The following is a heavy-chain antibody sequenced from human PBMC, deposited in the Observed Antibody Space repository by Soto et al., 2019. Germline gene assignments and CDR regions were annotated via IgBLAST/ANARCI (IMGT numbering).Heavy chain of an antibody. Sequence: PGGSLRLSCATSGFTFSGSAMHWVRQASGKGLEWLGRIGSKANNYATAYAESVKGRFTISRDESKTTAYLQMNSLKTEDTAVYYCTRRADTALIGIDYWGQGTLVTVSS. CDR3: TRRADTALIGIDY. CDR1: GFTFSGSA. CDR2: IGSKANNYAT. J-gene: IGHJ4*02. D-gene: IGHD5-18*01. V-gene: IGHV3-73*01.